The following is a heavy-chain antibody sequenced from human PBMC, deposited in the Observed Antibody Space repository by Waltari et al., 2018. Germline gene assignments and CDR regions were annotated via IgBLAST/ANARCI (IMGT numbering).Heavy chain of an antibody. D-gene: IGHD3-16*02. Sequence: QLQLQESGPGLVKPSETLSLTCTVSGGSISSSSYYWGWIRQPPGKGLEWIGSIHYSGGTYYTPALKSRVTISVDTSKNQFSRKLSSVTAADTAVYYCARIYYDYVWGSYRYPDYWGQGTLVTVSS. J-gene: IGHJ4*02. CDR3: ARIYYDYVWGSYRYPDY. V-gene: IGHV4-39*01. CDR2: IHYSGGT. CDR1: GGSISSSSYY.